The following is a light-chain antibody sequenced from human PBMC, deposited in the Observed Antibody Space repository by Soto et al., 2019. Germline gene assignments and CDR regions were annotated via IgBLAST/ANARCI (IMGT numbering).Light chain of an antibody. CDR1: QSVSSN. Sequence: EIVMTQSPATLSVSPGERATLSGRASQSVSSNLGWYQQKPGQAPRLLIYGASTRATGIPARFSGSGSGTEFTLTISSLQSEDFAVYYCQQYNNWPPYTFGQGTKLEIK. J-gene: IGKJ2*01. V-gene: IGKV3-15*01. CDR3: QQYNNWPPYT. CDR2: GAS.